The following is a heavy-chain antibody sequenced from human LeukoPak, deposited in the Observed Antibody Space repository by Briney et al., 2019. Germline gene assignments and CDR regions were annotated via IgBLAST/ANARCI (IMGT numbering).Heavy chain of an antibody. J-gene: IGHJ4*02. Sequence: PSETLSLTCTVSGGSINSNNYYWGWIRQPPGKGLEWIGEIYHSGSTNYNPSLKSRVTISVDKSKNQFSLKLSSVTAADTAVYYCARDRYWGQGTLVTVSS. CDR3: ARDRY. CDR1: GGSINSNNYY. V-gene: IGHV4-39*07. CDR2: IYHSGST.